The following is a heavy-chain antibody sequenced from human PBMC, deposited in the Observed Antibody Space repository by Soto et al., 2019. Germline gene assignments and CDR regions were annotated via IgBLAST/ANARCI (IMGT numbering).Heavy chain of an antibody. Sequence: QVQLVQSGAEVKKPGASVKVSCKASGYTFTGYYLHWVRQAPGQGLEWMGIINPTGGSTSYAQNFRGRVTMPRDTTTSTVHMELSSLRSEDTAVYHCARDHYGDYVFDYWGQGTLVTVSS. J-gene: IGHJ4*02. CDR3: ARDHYGDYVFDY. D-gene: IGHD4-17*01. V-gene: IGHV1-46*01. CDR1: GYTFTGYY. CDR2: INPTGGST.